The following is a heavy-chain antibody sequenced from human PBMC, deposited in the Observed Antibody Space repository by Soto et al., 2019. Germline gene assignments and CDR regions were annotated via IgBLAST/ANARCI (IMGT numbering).Heavy chain of an antibody. Sequence: ESLSRAGRVSGASISGSDWSWIRQSPGKGLEWLGYVYYTGSTNYSPSLRSRVSISVDTSKNEFSLRLSSVTAADTAVYFCARSVAVPGAHIDYWGQGTQVTVSS. CDR3: ARSVAVPGAHIDY. D-gene: IGHD6-19*01. CDR2: VYYTGST. J-gene: IGHJ4*02. V-gene: IGHV4-59*01. CDR1: GASISGSD.